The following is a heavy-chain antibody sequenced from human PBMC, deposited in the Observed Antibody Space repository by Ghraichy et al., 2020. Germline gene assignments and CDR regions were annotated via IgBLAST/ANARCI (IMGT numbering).Heavy chain of an antibody. CDR3: AREHSSSWYGSWFDP. J-gene: IGHJ5*02. CDR2: ISGSGTTT. D-gene: IGHD6-13*01. CDR1: GFTFSSYV. V-gene: IGHV3-48*03. Sequence: GGSLRLSCAASGFTFSSYVMNWVRQAPGKGLEWLSYISGSGTTTYYADSVKGRFTISRDNTKNSLYLQMNSLRAEDTAIYYCAREHSSSWYGSWFDPWGQGTLVTVSS.